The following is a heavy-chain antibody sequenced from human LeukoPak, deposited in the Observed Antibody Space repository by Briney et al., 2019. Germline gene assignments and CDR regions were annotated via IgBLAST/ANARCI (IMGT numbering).Heavy chain of an antibody. D-gene: IGHD1-26*01. V-gene: IGHV4-4*09. J-gene: IGHJ4*02. CDR3: ARGSPDYFDY. Sequence: SETLSLTCTVSGGSISSYYRSWIRQPPGKGLEWIGYIYTSGSTNYNPSLKSRVTISVDTSKNQFSLKLSSVTAADTAVYYCARGSPDYFDYWGQGTLVTVSS. CDR2: IYTSGST. CDR1: GGSISSYY.